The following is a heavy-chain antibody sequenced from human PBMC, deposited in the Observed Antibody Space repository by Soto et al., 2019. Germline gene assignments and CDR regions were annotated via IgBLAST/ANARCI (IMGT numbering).Heavy chain of an antibody. Sequence: GASVKVSCKASGYTFTSYYMHWVRQAPGQGLEWMGIINPSGGSTSYAQKFQGRVTMTRDTSTSTVYMELSSLRSEDTAVYYCAREGSYCSGGSCYSSWFDPWGQGTLVAVSS. CDR2: INPSGGST. D-gene: IGHD2-15*01. V-gene: IGHV1-46*01. CDR1: GYTFTSYY. J-gene: IGHJ5*02. CDR3: AREGSYCSGGSCYSSWFDP.